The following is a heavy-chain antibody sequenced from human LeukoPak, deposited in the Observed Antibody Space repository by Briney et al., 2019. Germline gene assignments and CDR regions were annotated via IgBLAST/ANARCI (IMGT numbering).Heavy chain of an antibody. CDR2: INHSGST. V-gene: IGHV4-34*01. D-gene: IGHD2-2*01. J-gene: IGHJ5*02. CDR1: RGSITSTF. Sequence: SETLSLTCTVSRGSITSTFWSWIRQPPGKGLEWIGEINHSGSTNYNPSLKSRVTISVDTSKNQFSLKLSSVTAADTAVYYCARGTRTFDPWGQGTLVTVSS. CDR3: ARGTRTFDP.